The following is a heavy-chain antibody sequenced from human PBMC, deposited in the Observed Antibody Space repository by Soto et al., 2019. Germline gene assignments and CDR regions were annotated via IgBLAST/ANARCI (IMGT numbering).Heavy chain of an antibody. Sequence: GGSLRLSCAASGFTFSSYGMHWVRQAPGKGLEWVAVIWYDGSNKYYADSVKGRFTISRDNSKNTLYLQMNSLRAEDTAVYYCAKDGNWLDVYFDVWGQGTPVTVSS. J-gene: IGHJ4*02. CDR2: IWYDGSNK. D-gene: IGHD6-19*01. CDR1: GFTFSSYG. CDR3: AKDGNWLDVYFDV. V-gene: IGHV3-33*06.